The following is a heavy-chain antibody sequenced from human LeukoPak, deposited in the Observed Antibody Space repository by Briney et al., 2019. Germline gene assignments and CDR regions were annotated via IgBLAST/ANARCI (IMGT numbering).Heavy chain of an antibody. D-gene: IGHD2-21*02. CDR2: ISGSGGST. V-gene: IGHV3-23*01. J-gene: IGHJ4*02. Sequence: GGSLRLSCAASGFTFSSYAMSWVRQAPGKGLEWVSAISGSGGSTYYADSVKGRFPISRDNSKNTLYLQMNSLRAEDTAVYYCAKPAWAIVVVTHIDYWGQGTLVTVSS. CDR1: GFTFSSYA. CDR3: AKPAWAIVVVTHIDY.